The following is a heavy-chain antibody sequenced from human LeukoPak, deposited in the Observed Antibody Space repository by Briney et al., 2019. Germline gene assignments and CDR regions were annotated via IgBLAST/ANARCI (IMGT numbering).Heavy chain of an antibody. J-gene: IGHJ4*02. CDR1: GYTFTGYY. Sequence: GASVKVSCKASGYTFTGYYMHWVRQAPGQGLEWMGWINPNSGGTNYAQKFQGRVTMTRDTSISTAYMELSRLRSDDTAVYYCAKYGPCGSTRCYRYFDYWGQGTLVTVSS. D-gene: IGHD2-2*01. V-gene: IGHV1-2*02. CDR2: INPNSGGT. CDR3: AKYGPCGSTRCYRYFDY.